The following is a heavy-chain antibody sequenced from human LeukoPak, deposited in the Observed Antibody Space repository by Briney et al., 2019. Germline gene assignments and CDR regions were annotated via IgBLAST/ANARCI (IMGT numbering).Heavy chain of an antibody. V-gene: IGHV1-2*02. CDR3: ARGSGGVRIQDDSQMAPDY. CDR1: GYPVTAYF. D-gene: IGHD3-10*01. J-gene: IGHJ4*02. CDR2: INPHSGGT. Sequence: ASVKVSCKTSGYPVTAYFIHWVRQAPGQGLEWMGWINPHSGGTNYAEKFLGRVTMTRDTSISTAYMELSRLRSDDTAVYYCARGSGGVRIQDDSQMAPDYWGRGTLVTVSS.